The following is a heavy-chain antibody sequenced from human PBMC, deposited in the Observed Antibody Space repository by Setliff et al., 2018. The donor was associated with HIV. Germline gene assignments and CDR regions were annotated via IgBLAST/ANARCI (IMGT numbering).Heavy chain of an antibody. CDR2: INQDGSET. D-gene: IGHD1-7*01. CDR1: GFTFSSYW. Sequence: GGSLRLSCAASGFTFSSYWMSWVRQAPGKGLEWVANINQDGSETYYVDSVKGRFTISRDNAKNSLYLQMNSLRAEDTAVYYCARSELLGQRYYFDFWGRGTLVTVSS. CDR3: ARSELLGQRYYFDF. V-gene: IGHV3-7*03. J-gene: IGHJ4*01.